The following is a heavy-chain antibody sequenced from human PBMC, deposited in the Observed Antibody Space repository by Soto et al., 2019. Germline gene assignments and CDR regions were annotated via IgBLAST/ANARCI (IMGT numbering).Heavy chain of an antibody. CDR2: IKSKTDGGTT. Sequence: GGSLRLSCASSGFTFSNAWMSWVRQAPGKGLEWVGRIKSKTDGGTTDYAAPVKGRFTISRDDSKNTLYLQMNSLKTEDTAVYYCTTDYRVPAPIDYWGQGTLVTVSS. J-gene: IGHJ4*02. CDR1: GFTFSNAW. D-gene: IGHD2-2*01. V-gene: IGHV3-15*01. CDR3: TTDYRVPAPIDY.